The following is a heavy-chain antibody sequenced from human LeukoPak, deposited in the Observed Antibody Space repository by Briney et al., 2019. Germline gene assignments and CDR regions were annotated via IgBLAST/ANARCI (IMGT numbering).Heavy chain of an antibody. D-gene: IGHD6-13*01. V-gene: IGHV3-23*01. CDR3: AKDLRYAAGPRDAFDI. J-gene: IGHJ3*02. CDR1: GFTFSSYA. CDR2: ISGSGGST. Sequence: GGSLRLSCAASGFTFSSYAMSWVRQAPGKGLEWVSAISGSGGSTYYADSVKGRFTISRDNSKNTLYLQMNSLRAEDTAVYYCAKDLRYAAGPRDAFDIWGQGTMVTVSS.